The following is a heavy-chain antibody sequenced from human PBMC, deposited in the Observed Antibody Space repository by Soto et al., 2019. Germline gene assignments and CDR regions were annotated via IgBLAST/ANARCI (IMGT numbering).Heavy chain of an antibody. D-gene: IGHD5-18*01. CDR1: GFTFSSYA. Sequence: GGSLRLSCAASGFTFSSYAMHWVRQAPGKGLEWVAVISYDGSNKYYADSVKGRFTISRDNSKNTLYMQMNSLRAEDTAVYYCARDRAERGHSYGLPISNYYGMDVWGQGTTVTVSS. CDR3: ARDRAERGHSYGLPISNYYGMDV. J-gene: IGHJ6*02. CDR2: ISYDGSNK. V-gene: IGHV3-30-3*01.